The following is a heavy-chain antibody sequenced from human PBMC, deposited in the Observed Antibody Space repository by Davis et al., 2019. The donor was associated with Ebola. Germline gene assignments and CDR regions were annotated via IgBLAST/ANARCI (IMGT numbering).Heavy chain of an antibody. CDR1: GFTFSSYA. CDR3: ARDVIVVVPAALLDSYYYYGMDV. D-gene: IGHD2-2*01. Sequence: GGSLRLSCAASGFTFSSYAMSWVRQAPGKGLEWVANIKQDGSEKYYVDSVKGRFTISRDNAKNSLYLQMNSLRAEDTAVYYCARDVIVVVPAALLDSYYYYGMDVWGQGTTVTVSS. J-gene: IGHJ6*02. CDR2: IKQDGSEK. V-gene: IGHV3-7*03.